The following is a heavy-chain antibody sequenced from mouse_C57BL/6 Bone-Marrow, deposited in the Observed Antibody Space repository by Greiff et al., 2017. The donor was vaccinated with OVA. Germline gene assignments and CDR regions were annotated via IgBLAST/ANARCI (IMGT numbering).Heavy chain of an antibody. Sequence: EVQLQQSGPELVKPGASVKISCKASGYTFTDYYMNWVKQSHGKSLEWIGDINPNNGGTSYNQKFKGKATLTVDKSSSTAYMELRSLTVEDSAVYYCASGFTTVVDGYFDVWGTGTTVTVSS. CDR3: ASGFTTVVDGYFDV. CDR2: INPNNGGT. D-gene: IGHD1-1*01. CDR1: GYTFTDYY. V-gene: IGHV1-26*01. J-gene: IGHJ1*03.